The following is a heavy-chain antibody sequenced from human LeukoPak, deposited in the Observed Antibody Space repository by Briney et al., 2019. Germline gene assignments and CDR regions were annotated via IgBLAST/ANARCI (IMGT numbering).Heavy chain of an antibody. CDR3: ARGFCRDEICQVFPY. J-gene: IGHJ4*02. V-gene: IGHV4-61*02. CDR1: GDSISSGDYY. CDR2: ISSSGST. D-gene: IGHD3-3*01. Sequence: SETLSLTCTVSGDSISSGDYYWSRIRQPAGRGLEWIGRISSSGSTNYNLSLKSRVTISVDTSKNQFSLRMTSVTAADTGVYYCARGFCRDEICQVFPYWGQGTLVTVSS.